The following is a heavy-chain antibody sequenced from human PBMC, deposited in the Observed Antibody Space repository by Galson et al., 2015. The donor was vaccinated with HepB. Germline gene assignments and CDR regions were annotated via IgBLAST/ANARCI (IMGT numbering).Heavy chain of an antibody. D-gene: IGHD6-13*01. Sequence: SVKVSCKASGYIFNEYGITWVRQAPGQGLEWMGWISGYNGNTKYAERFQGRITMTTDTPTSTVYMELRSLRSDDTAVYFCARDIRLPLLKAAGRFDPWGQGTLVTVSS. CDR3: ARDIRLPLLKAAGRFDP. V-gene: IGHV1-18*01. J-gene: IGHJ5*02. CDR2: ISGYNGNT. CDR1: GYIFNEYG.